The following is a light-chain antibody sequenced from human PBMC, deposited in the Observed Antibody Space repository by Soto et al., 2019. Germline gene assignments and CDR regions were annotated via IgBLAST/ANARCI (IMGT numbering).Light chain of an antibody. J-gene: IGKJ1*01. Sequence: EIVLTQSPGTLSLSPGERATLSCRASQTVSSNLAWYQQKPGQAPRLLIYGASTRATGIPARFSGSGSGTEFTLIISSLQSEDFAVYYCQHYNNWPPWTFGQGTKVDTK. CDR2: GAS. V-gene: IGKV3-15*01. CDR3: QHYNNWPPWT. CDR1: QTVSSN.